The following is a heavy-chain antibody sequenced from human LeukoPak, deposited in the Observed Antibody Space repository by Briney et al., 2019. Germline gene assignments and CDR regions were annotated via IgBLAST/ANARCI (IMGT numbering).Heavy chain of an antibody. Sequence: ASVKVSCKASGYTFTSYYMHWVRQAPGQGLEWRGIINPSGGSTSYAQKFQGRVTMTRDMSTSTVYMELSSLRSEDTAVYYRARAQGYCSGGSCYSDYWGQGTLGTVSA. CDR3: ARAQGYCSGGSCYSDY. J-gene: IGHJ4*02. CDR2: INPSGGST. D-gene: IGHD2-15*01. V-gene: IGHV1-46*01. CDR1: GYTFTSYY.